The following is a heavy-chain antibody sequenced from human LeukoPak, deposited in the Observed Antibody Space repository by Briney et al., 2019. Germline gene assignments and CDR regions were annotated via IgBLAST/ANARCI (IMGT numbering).Heavy chain of an antibody. CDR1: GGSISSGGYY. J-gene: IGHJ5*02. D-gene: IGHD3-9*01. CDR2: INHSGSI. CDR3: ASLSSLRYFDWYPNPNWFDP. Sequence: SQTLSLTCTVSGGSISSGGYYWSWIRQPPGKGLEWIGEINHSGSINYNPSLKSRVTISVDTSKNQFSLKLSSVTAADTAVYYCASLSSLRYFDWYPNPNWFDPWGQGTLVTVSS. V-gene: IGHV4-30-2*01.